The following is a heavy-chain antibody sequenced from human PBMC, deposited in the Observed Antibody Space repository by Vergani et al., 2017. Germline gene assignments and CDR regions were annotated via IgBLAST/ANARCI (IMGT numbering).Heavy chain of an antibody. J-gene: IGHJ4*02. V-gene: IGHV3-53*02. CDR3: AREDSSSSRTYFDY. Sequence: EVQLVETGGGLIQPGGSLRLSCAASGFTVSSNYMSWVRQAPGEGLEWVSAISGSGGSTYYADSVKGRFTISRDNSKNTLSLQMNSLRAEDTAVYYCAREDSSSSRTYFDYWGQGTLVTVSS. CDR1: GFTVSSNY. CDR2: ISGSGGST. D-gene: IGHD6-6*01.